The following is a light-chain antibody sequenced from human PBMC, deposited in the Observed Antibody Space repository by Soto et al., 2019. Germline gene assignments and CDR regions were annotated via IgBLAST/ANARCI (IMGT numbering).Light chain of an antibody. J-gene: IGLJ3*02. CDR1: SSNIENNF. Sequence: QSVLTQPPSVSAAPGQQVTISCSGSSSNIENNFVSWYQQVPGTAPKLLIYDNGKRSSGIPDRFPGSKSGASATLGINGLQPGDEADYYCGSWDDILSAVLFGGGTKLTVL. CDR3: GSWDDILSAVL. CDR2: DNG. V-gene: IGLV1-51*01.